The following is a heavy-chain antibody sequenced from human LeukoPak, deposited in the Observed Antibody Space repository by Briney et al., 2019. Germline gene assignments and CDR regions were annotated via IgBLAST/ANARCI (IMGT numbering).Heavy chain of an antibody. CDR3: VSSTGQQFIPYDY. Sequence: GGSLRLSCAASAINVTTNYMTWIRQAPGKGLEWVSLIYGDNAAYYAESVRGRFIIYRDSLKNTLSLQMNSLRAEDTAVYYCVSSTGQQFIPYDYWGHGTHVTVSS. D-gene: IGHD6-13*01. CDR1: AINVTTNY. V-gene: IGHV3-66*02. CDR2: IYGDNAA. J-gene: IGHJ4*01.